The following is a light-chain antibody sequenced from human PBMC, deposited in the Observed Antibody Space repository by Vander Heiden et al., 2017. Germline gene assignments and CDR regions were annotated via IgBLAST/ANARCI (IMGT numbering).Light chain of an antibody. Sequence: QSALTQPASVSGSPGQSITISCTGTSSDVGGYNYVSWYQQHPGKAPKLMIYEVSKRPSGVSNRFSGSKSGNTASLTISGLQAEDEADYYCSSYTSSISYVFGTGTKVTVL. CDR1: SSDVGGYNY. V-gene: IGLV2-14*01. CDR2: EVS. CDR3: SSYTSSISYV. J-gene: IGLJ1*01.